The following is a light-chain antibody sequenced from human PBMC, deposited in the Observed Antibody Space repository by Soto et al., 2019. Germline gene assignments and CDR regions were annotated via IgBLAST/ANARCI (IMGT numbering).Light chain of an antibody. CDR1: TGAVTSGHY. CDR2: DIS. V-gene: IGLV7-46*01. J-gene: IGLJ2*01. Sequence: QSVVTQEPSLTVSPGGTVTLTCGSSTGAVTSGHYPYWFQQKPGQAPRTLIYDISNKHSWTPARFSGSLLGGKAALTLSGAQPQDEADYYCLLAYSGDREVFGGGTKLTVL. CDR3: LLAYSGDREV.